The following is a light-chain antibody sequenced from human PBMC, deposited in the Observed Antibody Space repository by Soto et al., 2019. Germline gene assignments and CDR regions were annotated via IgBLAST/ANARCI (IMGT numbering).Light chain of an antibody. CDR3: QQVNYYPFT. CDR1: QGISQY. CDR2: AAV. V-gene: IGKV1-9*01. J-gene: IGKJ4*01. Sequence: IHLTHSPSLLSASVGDRVTITCRASQGISQYVAWYQQKPGKAPKLLIYAAVVLQGGVPSRFSGTGSATEFILTISGLQPEDFATYYCQQVNYYPFTFGGGTKVDIK.